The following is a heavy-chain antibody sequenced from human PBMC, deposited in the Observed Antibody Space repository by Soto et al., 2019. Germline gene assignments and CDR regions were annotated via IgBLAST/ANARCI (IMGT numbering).Heavy chain of an antibody. V-gene: IGHV3-72*01. CDR3: TRGGSSSPYYDPMDV. CDR1: GFILSDHY. Sequence: EVQLVESGGGLVQPGGSLRLACTASGFILSDHYMDWVRQAPGKGLEWIGRSRDKVNSYTTQYAASVKGRFTISRDESKDSLYLQIDNLKTEETAVYFCTRGGSSSPYYDPMDVWGQGTTVIISS. D-gene: IGHD6-6*01. J-gene: IGHJ6*02. CDR2: SRDKVNSYTT.